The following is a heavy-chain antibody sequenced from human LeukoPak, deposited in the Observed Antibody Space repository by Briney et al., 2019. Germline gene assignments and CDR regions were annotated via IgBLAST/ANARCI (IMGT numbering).Heavy chain of an antibody. Sequence: SVKVSCKASGGGFTTYAISWVRQAPGQGLEWMGSIIPFLGTTNYAQKFQGRVTITADEPTRTAYMELTYVRSDDTAVYYCTIIPNVILFTHYFEYWGQGTPVTVSS. J-gene: IGHJ4*02. D-gene: IGHD2-21*01. CDR2: IIPFLGTT. V-gene: IGHV1-69*11. CDR1: GGGFTTYA. CDR3: TIIPNVILFTHYFEY.